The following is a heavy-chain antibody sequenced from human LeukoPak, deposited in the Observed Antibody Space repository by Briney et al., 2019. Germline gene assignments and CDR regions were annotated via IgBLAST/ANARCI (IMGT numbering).Heavy chain of an antibody. J-gene: IGHJ4*02. CDR1: GASSSSGSF. D-gene: IGHD2-2*01. CDR2: IFYSGST. CDR3: ARRGITYSTSYFDS. V-gene: IGHV4-39*01. Sequence: SETLSLTCTVSGASSSSGSFWGWIRRPPGRGLEWIGHIFYSGSTYYNPSLKSRVTLSVDTSDNQFSLKLSSVTATDTAIYYCARRGITYSTSYFDSWGQGVLVTVSP.